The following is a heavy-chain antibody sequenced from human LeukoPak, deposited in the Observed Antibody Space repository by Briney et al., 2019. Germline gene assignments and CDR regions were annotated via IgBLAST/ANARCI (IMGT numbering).Heavy chain of an antibody. Sequence: PGGSLRLSCAASGFTFSSYSMNWVRQAPGKGLEWVSSISSSSSYIYYADSVKGRFTISRDSAKNSLYLQMNSLRAEDTAVYYCARDRPHSITGTTGSGYWGQGTLVTVSS. D-gene: IGHD1-7*01. CDR2: ISSSSSYI. CDR1: GFTFSSYS. V-gene: IGHV3-21*01. CDR3: ARDRPHSITGTTGSGY. J-gene: IGHJ4*02.